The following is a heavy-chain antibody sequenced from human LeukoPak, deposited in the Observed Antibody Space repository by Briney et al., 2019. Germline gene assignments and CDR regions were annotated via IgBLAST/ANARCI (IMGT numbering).Heavy chain of an antibody. D-gene: IGHD2-2*01. CDR3: AREDRGYCSSTSCFSSYWFDP. V-gene: IGHV1-2*02. J-gene: IGHJ5*02. Sequence: ASVKVSCKASGYTFTGYYMHWVRQAPGQGLEWMGWINPNSGGTNYAQKFQGRVTMTRDTSISTAYMELSRLRSDDTAVYFCAREDRGYCSSTSCFSSYWFDPWGQGTLVTVSS. CDR2: INPNSGGT. CDR1: GYTFTGYY.